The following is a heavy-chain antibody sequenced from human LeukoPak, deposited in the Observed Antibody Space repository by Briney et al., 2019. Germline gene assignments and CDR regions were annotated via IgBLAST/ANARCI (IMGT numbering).Heavy chain of an antibody. V-gene: IGHV3-23*01. CDR2: ISGSGGST. D-gene: IGHD3-22*01. Sequence: GGSLRLSCAVSGFTFSSYAMSWVRQAPGKGLEWVSAISGSGGSTYYADSVKGRFTISRDNSKNTLYLQMNSLRAEDTAVYYCAKDGRVRMVVVITAYFDYWGQGTLVTVSS. CDR3: AKDGRVRMVVVITAYFDY. J-gene: IGHJ4*02. CDR1: GFTFSSYA.